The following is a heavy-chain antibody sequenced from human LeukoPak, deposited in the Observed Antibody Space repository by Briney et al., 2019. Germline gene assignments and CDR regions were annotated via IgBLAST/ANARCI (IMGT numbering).Heavy chain of an antibody. V-gene: IGHV4-61*02. Sequence: PSQTLSLTCTVSGGSISSVNYYWSWIRQPAGKGLEWIGRIYTSGSTNYNPSLKSRVTISVDTSKNQFSLKLSSVTAADTAVYYCATSDCSGGSCYSPFDNWGQGTLVTASS. CDR1: GGSISSVNYY. CDR2: IYTSGST. D-gene: IGHD2-15*01. CDR3: ATSDCSGGSCYSPFDN. J-gene: IGHJ4*02.